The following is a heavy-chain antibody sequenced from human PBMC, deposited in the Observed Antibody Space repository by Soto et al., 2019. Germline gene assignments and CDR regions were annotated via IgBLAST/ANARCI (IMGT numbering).Heavy chain of an antibody. D-gene: IGHD3-10*01. Sequence: GGSLRLSCAASGFTFDDYAMHWVRQAPGKGLEWVSGISWNSGSIGYADSVKGRFTISRDNAKNSLYLQMNSLRAEDTAVYYCARDTSGSLDYWAPGPMVTVSS. CDR2: ISWNSGSI. CDR1: GFTFDDYA. CDR3: ARDTSGSLDY. V-gene: IGHV3-9*01. J-gene: IGHJ4*02.